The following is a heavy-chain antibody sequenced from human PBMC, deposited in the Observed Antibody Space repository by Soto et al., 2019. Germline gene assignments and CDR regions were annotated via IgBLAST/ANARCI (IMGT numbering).Heavy chain of an antibody. D-gene: IGHD2-2*01. J-gene: IGHJ5*02. V-gene: IGHV4-59*01. CDR2: IYYSGST. CDR3: ARQGPASILNTWFDP. CDR1: GGSISSYY. Sequence: SETLSLTYTVSGGSISSYYWSWIRQPPGKGLEWIGYIYYSGSTNYNPSLKSRATISLDTSKNQFSLKLSSVTAADTAVYYCARQGPASILNTWFDPWGQGTLVTVS.